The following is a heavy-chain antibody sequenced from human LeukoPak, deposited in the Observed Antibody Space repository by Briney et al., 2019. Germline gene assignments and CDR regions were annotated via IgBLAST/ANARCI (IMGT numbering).Heavy chain of an antibody. D-gene: IGHD3-10*01. V-gene: IGHV3-23*01. CDR1: GFTFSSYG. CDR3: AKGSVLLWFGDV. J-gene: IGHJ6*04. Sequence: GGTLRLSCAASGFTFSSYGMSWVRQAPGKGLEWVSAISGSGGSTYYADSVKGRFTISRDNSKNTLHLQMNSLRAEDTAVYYCAKGSVLLWFGDVWGKGTTVTISS. CDR2: ISGSGGST.